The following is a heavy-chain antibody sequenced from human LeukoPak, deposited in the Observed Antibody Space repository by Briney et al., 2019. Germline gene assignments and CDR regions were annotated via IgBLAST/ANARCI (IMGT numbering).Heavy chain of an antibody. Sequence: AASVTVSFKASGYTFTDYYMHWVRQPPGQGLDWMGWINPNSGGTKYAQKFQGRGTMTRDTSISTAYLELSRMRSDDTAVYYCARAPEHIVVVPAAPKIYYYYYMDAWGKGTTVTISS. V-gene: IGHV1-2*02. CDR3: ARAPEHIVVVPAAPKIYYYYYMDA. CDR2: INPNSGGT. D-gene: IGHD2-2*01. J-gene: IGHJ6*03. CDR1: GYTFTDYY.